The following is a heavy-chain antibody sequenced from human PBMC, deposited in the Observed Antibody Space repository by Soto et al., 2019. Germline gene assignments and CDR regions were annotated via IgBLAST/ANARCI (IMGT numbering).Heavy chain of an antibody. CDR2: IKSKTDGGTT. V-gene: IGHV3-15*01. J-gene: IGHJ6*02. D-gene: IGHD2-2*01. Sequence: GGSLRLSCAASGFTFSNAWMSWVRQAPGKGLEWVGRIKSKTDGGTTDYAAPVKGRFTISRDDSKNTLYLQMNSLKTEDTAVYYCTTGDCRSTSCPPYYYYGMDVWGQGTTVTVSS. CDR1: GFTFSNAW. CDR3: TTGDCRSTSCPPYYYYGMDV.